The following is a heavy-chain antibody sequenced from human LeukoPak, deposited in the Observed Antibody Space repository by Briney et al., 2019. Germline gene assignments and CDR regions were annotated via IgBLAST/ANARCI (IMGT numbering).Heavy chain of an antibody. D-gene: IGHD2-21*02. J-gene: IGHJ3*02. CDR1: GFTFGNFW. Sequence: GGSLRLSCAASGFTFGNFWMSWVRQAPGKGLEWVANIKQDGSARYYADSVKGRFTISRDNAKNSLYLQMNSLRAEDTAMYYCATYCGGDCYSPHDAFDNWGQGTMVTVSS. CDR3: ATYCGGDCYSPHDAFDN. CDR2: IKQDGSAR. V-gene: IGHV3-7*05.